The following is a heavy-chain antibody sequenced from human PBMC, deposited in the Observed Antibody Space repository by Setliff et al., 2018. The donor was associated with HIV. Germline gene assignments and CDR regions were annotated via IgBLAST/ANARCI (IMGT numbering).Heavy chain of an antibody. J-gene: IGHJ4*02. CDR1: GYTFTSHT. V-gene: IGHV1-3*04. D-gene: IGHD3-16*02. CDR3: ARDRIPKRGYTYREPDFDS. CDR2: INTGNGNT. Sequence: ASVKVSCKASGYTFTSHTIHWVRQAPGQGLEWMGWINTGNGNTKYSQKFQDRVTITRDTSASTGYMEVNSLRPEDTAVYYCARDRIPKRGYTYREPDFDSWGQGALVTVSS.